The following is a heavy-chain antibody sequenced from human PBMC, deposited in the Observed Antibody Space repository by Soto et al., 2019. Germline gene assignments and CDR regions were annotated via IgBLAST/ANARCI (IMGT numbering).Heavy chain of an antibody. V-gene: IGHV1-18*01. J-gene: IGHJ4*02. D-gene: IGHD2-8*01. CDR3: ARDRYDTTNGYHLGAHY. CDR1: DFNSLSYG. CDR2: ISGPNGNT. Sequence: QVQLVQSGAEVKKPGASVKVSCKASDFNSLSYGFSWVRQAPGQGLEWMGCISGPNGNTNYALKFQGRVTMTTDTSTNTGYMELRSLRSDDTAVYFCARDRYDTTNGYHLGAHYWGQGTLVTVSS.